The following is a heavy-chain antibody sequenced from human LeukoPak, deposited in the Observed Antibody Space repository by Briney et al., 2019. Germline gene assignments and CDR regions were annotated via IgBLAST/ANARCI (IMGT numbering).Heavy chain of an antibody. Sequence: SETLSLTCTVSGGSISSYYWSWIRQPPGKGLEWIGYIYYSGSTNYNPSLKSRVTISVDTSKNQFSLKLSSVTAADTAVYYCARHQATAAAGPYFDYWGQGTLVTVSS. CDR2: IYYSGST. CDR3: ARHQATAAAGPYFDY. J-gene: IGHJ4*02. D-gene: IGHD6-13*01. CDR1: GGSISSYY. V-gene: IGHV4-59*08.